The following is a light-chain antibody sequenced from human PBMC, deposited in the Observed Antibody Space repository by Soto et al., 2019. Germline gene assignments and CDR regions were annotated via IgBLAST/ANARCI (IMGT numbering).Light chain of an antibody. CDR2: DAS. J-gene: IGKJ1*01. Sequence: DIQLTQSPSTLSASIGDRVTITCRASQSINRWLAWYQQKPGKAPKLLIYDASSLESGVPSRFSGSGSGTDFTLTNSSLQPDDFATYYCQHPRWTFGQGTKVEIK. V-gene: IGKV1-5*01. CDR3: QHPRWT. CDR1: QSINRW.